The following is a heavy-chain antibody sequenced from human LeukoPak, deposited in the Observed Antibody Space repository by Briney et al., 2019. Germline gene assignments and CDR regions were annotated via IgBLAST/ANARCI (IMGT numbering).Heavy chain of an antibody. Sequence: GGSLRLSCAASGFTFSSYSMNWIRQAPGKGMEWVAYISPNSDNIHYADSVKGRFTISRDNAKNSLFLQVNSLRAEDTAVYYCVRETGWLFDFWGQGTLVIVSS. D-gene: IGHD5-12*01. J-gene: IGHJ4*02. CDR2: ISPNSDNI. V-gene: IGHV3-48*04. CDR1: GFTFSSYS. CDR3: VRETGWLFDF.